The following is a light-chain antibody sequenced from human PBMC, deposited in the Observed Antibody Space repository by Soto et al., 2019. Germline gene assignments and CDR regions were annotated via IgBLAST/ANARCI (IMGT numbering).Light chain of an antibody. CDR3: QQCYSTPPLS. J-gene: IGKJ4*01. Sequence: EIVLTQSPGTLSLSPGERTTLSCRASQSVSSNFLDWYQQKPGQAPRLLIYGASSRATGIPDRFSGSGSGTDFTLTISSLQPEDFATYYCQQCYSTPPLSFGGGTKVDI. CDR2: GAS. V-gene: IGKV3-20*01. CDR1: QSVSSNF.